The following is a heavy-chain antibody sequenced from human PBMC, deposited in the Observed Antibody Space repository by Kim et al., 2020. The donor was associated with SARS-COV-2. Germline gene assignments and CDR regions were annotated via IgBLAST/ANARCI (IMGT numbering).Heavy chain of an antibody. V-gene: IGHV4-59*01. J-gene: IGHJ6*03. Sequence: SETLSLTCSVSGGSISNYYWIWVRQPPGKGLEWIGNIYYRGTTNYNPSLKSRITISVDTSKNQFSLKLSSVTAADTAVYYCARGSPGMFYYMDVWGKGST. CDR1: GGSISNYY. CDR3: ARGSPGMFYYMDV. CDR2: IYYRGTT. D-gene: IGHD3-10*02.